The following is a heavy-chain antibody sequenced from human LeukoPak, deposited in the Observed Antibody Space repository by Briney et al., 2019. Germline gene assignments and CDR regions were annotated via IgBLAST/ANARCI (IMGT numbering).Heavy chain of an antibody. J-gene: IGHJ6*03. CDR1: GGTFSSYA. CDR3: ASLNWNYGHYYMDV. Sequence: ASVKVSCKASGGTFSSYAISWVRQAPGQGLEWMGGIIPIFGTANYAQKFQGRVTITTDESTSTAYMELSSLRSEDTAVYYCASLNWNYGHYYMDVWGKGTTATVSS. CDR2: IIPIFGTA. V-gene: IGHV1-69*05. D-gene: IGHD1-7*01.